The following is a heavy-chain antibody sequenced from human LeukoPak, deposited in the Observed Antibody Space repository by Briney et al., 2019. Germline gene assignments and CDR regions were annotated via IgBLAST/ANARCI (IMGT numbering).Heavy chain of an antibody. CDR1: GLTVSSYG. CDR2: IRYDGSNK. D-gene: IGHD6-13*01. CDR3: AKDFIAGTAFDY. J-gene: IGHJ4*02. V-gene: IGHV3-30*02. Sequence: GGSLRLSCAASGLTVSSYGMHWVRQAPGKGLEWVAFIRYDGSNKYYADSVKGRFTISRDNSKNTLYLQMNSLRAEDTAVYYCAKDFIAGTAFDYWGQGTLVTVSS.